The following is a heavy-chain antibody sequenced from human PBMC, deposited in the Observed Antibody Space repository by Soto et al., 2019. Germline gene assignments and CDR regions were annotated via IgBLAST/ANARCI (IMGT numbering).Heavy chain of an antibody. D-gene: IGHD3-22*01. Sequence: ASVKVSFKASGYTFTGYYMHWLRQAPGQGLEWMGWINPNSGGTNYAQKFQGRVTMTRDTSISTAYMELSRLRSDDTAVYYCARPVYDSSGYYPNWFDPWGQGTLVTVSS. J-gene: IGHJ5*02. V-gene: IGHV1-2*02. CDR3: ARPVYDSSGYYPNWFDP. CDR1: GYTFTGYY. CDR2: INPNSGGT.